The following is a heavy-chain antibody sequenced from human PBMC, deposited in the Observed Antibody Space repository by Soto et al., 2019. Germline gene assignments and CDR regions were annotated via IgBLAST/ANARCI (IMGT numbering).Heavy chain of an antibody. D-gene: IGHD3-22*01. V-gene: IGHV5-51*01. J-gene: IGHJ4*02. CDR2: IYPGDSDT. CDR3: ARHEYYYDSSGYPLDY. CDR1: GYSFTSYW. Sequence: PGESLKISCKGSGYSFTSYWIGWVRQMPGKGLEWMGIIYPGDSDTRYSPSFQGQVTISADKSISTAYLQWGSLKASDTAMYYCARHEYYYDSSGYPLDYWGQGTLVTVSS.